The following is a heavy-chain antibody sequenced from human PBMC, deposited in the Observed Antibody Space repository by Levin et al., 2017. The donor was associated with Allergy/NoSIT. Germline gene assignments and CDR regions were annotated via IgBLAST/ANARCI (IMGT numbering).Heavy chain of an antibody. J-gene: IGHJ6*02. CDR1: GFSFDDYA. V-gene: IGHV3-9*01. CDR3: VGMDV. Sequence: GGSLRLSCVTSGFSFDDYAMHWVRQVPGKGLEWVSGITWNSGNIGYADSVKGRFTISRDNAKKSLYLQMNSLRAEDTAFYFCVGMDVWGQGTTVTVSS. CDR2: ITWNSGNI.